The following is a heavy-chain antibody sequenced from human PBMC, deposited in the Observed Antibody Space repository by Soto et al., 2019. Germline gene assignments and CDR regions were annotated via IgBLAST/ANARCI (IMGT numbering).Heavy chain of an antibody. CDR2: INHSGST. Sequence: TSETLSLTCAVYGGSFSGYYWGWIRQPPGKGLEWIGEINHSGSTNYNPSRKSRVTISVDTSKNQFSLKLSSVTAADTAVYYCARGDILTGYSYWGQGTLVTVSS. V-gene: IGHV4-34*01. CDR3: ARGDILTGYSY. J-gene: IGHJ4*02. CDR1: GGSFSGYY. D-gene: IGHD3-9*01.